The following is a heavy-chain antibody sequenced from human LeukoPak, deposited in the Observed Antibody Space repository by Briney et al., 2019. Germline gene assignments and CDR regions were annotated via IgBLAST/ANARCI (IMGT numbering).Heavy chain of an antibody. Sequence: SVKVSCKASGGTLSSHAISWGGQAPGPRLEWMGGIIPIFGTANYAQKFQGRVTITADKSTSTAYMELSSLRSEDTAVYYCARMGGVAGSDYWGQGTLVTVSS. D-gene: IGHD6-19*01. CDR2: IIPIFGTA. CDR3: ARMGGVAGSDY. V-gene: IGHV1-69*06. CDR1: GGTLSSHA. J-gene: IGHJ4*02.